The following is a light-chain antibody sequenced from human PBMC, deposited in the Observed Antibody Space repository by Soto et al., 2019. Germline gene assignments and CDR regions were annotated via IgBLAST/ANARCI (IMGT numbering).Light chain of an antibody. CDR1: RSDVGHYDY. J-gene: IGLJ1*01. CDR2: DVS. V-gene: IGLV2-14*03. Sequence: QSVLTQPASVSGSPGQSITISCTGTRSDVGHYDYVSWYQHHPGKAPKLIIYDVSSRPSGISNRFSGSKSGNTASLVISGLQTEDEVDYYCTSYTSDNPRFYVSGTGTKVPDL. CDR3: TSYTSDNPRFYV.